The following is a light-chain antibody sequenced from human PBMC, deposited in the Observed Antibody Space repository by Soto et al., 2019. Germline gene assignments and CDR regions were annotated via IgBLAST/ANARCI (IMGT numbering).Light chain of an antibody. V-gene: IGKV3-20*01. Sequence: EIVLTQSPGTLSLSPGERATLSCRASQSANSNYLAWYQQKPGQAPRLLIYGASTRATGIPDRFSGSGSGTDFTLTISRLEPEDVATYYCQQYDNFPVSFGGGTKLEIK. J-gene: IGKJ4*01. CDR2: GAS. CDR3: QQYDNFPVS. CDR1: QSANSNY.